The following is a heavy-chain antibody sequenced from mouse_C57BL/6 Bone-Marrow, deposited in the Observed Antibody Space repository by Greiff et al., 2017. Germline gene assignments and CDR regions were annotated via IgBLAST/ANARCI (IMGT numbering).Heavy chain of an antibody. V-gene: IGHV5-15*01. CDR1: GFTFSDYG. CDR2: ISNLAYSI. Sequence: EVKLVESGGGLVQPGGSLKLSCAASGFTFSDYGMAWVRQAPRKGPEWVAFISNLAYSIYYAATVTGRFTISRENTKNTLYLEMSSLRSEDTAIYYCARDGNYGYYAMDYWGQGTSVTVSS. D-gene: IGHD2-1*01. J-gene: IGHJ4*01. CDR3: ARDGNYGYYAMDY.